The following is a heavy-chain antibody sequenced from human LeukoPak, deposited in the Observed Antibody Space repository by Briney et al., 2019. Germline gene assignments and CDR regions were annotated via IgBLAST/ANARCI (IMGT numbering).Heavy chain of an antibody. V-gene: IGHV3-30-3*01. CDR3: ARAGLTADAFDI. CDR2: ISYDGNNK. J-gene: IGHJ3*02. CDR1: GFTFGSYA. Sequence: GGSLRLSCAASGFTFGSYAMHWVRQVPGKGLEWVAAISYDGNNKYYADFVKGRFTISRDSSKNTLYLQMNSLRAEDTAVYYCARAGLTADAFDIWGQGTMVTVSS. D-gene: IGHD2-21*02.